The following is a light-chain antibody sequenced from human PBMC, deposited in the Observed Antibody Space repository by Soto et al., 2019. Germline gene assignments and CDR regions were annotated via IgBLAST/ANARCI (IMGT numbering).Light chain of an antibody. CDR3: QHYNSYSEA. CDR2: KAS. CDR1: QTISSW. V-gene: IGKV1-5*03. J-gene: IGKJ1*01. Sequence: IQIAQSPSTLFGSVGDRVTITFRASQTISSWLAWYQQKPGKAPKLLIYKASTLKSGVPSRFSGSGSGTEFTLTISSLQPDDFATYYCQHYNSYSEAFGQGTKVDNK.